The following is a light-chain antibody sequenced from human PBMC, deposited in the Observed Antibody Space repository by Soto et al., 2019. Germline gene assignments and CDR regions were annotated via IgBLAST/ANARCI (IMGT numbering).Light chain of an antibody. CDR3: QQYNSYSGT. V-gene: IGKV1-5*03. CDR1: QSISSW. J-gene: IGKJ1*01. CDR2: KAS. Sequence: DIQMTQSPSTLSASVGDRVTITCRASQSISSWLAWYQQKPGKAPKLLIYKASSLESGVPSRFSGSGSGTEFNLTISSLEPDDFGTYYCQQYNSYSGTFGQGTKVEIK.